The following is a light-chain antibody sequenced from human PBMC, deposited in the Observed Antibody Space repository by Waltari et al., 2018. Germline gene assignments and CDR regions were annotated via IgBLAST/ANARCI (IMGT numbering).Light chain of an antibody. V-gene: IGKV1-5*03. CDR3: QQYITTWS. Sequence: DIQMTQSPSTLSASVGDRVTITCRAGQNIISWLAWYQQKPGKAPKPLIYKASTLQSGVPSRFSGSGSGTEFTLTISSLEADDFATYDCQQYITTWSFGQGTKVEIK. J-gene: IGKJ1*01. CDR2: KAS. CDR1: QNIISW.